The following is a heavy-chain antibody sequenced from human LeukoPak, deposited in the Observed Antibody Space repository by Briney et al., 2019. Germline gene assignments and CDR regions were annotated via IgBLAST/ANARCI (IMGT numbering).Heavy chain of an antibody. J-gene: IGHJ4*02. D-gene: IGHD6-19*01. V-gene: IGHV1-8*01. CDR1: GYTFTSYD. CDR2: MNPNSGNT. CDR3: ARRISIAVAGCLGY. Sequence: ASVKVSCKASGYTFTSYDINWVRQATGQGLEWMGWMNPNSGNTGYAQKFQGRVTMTRNTSISTAYMELSSLRSEDTAVYYCARRISIAVAGCLGYWGQGTLVTVSS.